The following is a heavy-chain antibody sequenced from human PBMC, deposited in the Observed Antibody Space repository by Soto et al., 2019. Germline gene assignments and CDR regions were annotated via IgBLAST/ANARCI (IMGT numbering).Heavy chain of an antibody. CDR2: IYWDNYK. Sequence: QITLKESGPTLVKPTQTLTLTCTFSGFSLSSSGVGVGWIRQPPGKALEWLALIYWDNYKQYSPSLKNRFTITKDTPKYQVVLTMTKMEPVDTGTYYCARVMGSGTVGVFDYWGQGTLVTVSS. V-gene: IGHV2-5*02. J-gene: IGHJ4*02. CDR3: ARVMGSGTVGVFDY. D-gene: IGHD6-13*01. CDR1: GFSLSSSGVG.